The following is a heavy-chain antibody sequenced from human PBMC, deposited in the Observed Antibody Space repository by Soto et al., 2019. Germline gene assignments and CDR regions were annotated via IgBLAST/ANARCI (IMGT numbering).Heavy chain of an antibody. J-gene: IGHJ4*02. Sequence: SXTPSLTCTVSGGSIRSGDYYWSWIRQPPGKGLEWIGFISNSGNTYYNPSLKSRITISADTSKNQFSLKLSSVTAADTAVYYCAKAWDYWGQGTLVTVSS. CDR3: AKAWDY. V-gene: IGHV4-30-4*02. CDR2: ISNSGNT. CDR1: GGSIRSGDYY.